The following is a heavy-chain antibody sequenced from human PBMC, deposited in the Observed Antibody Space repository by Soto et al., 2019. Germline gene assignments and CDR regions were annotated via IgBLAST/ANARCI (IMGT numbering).Heavy chain of an antibody. D-gene: IGHD2-2*01. Sequence: PGGSLRLSCAASGFTFSNFAMNWVRQAPGKGLEWVSAISASGGDTYYADSVKGRFIISRDNSKDTLYLQMSGLRVEDTALYYCAYRVAEISWCTTTSCFLIAFDIWGQGTMVTVSS. CDR1: GFTFSNFA. V-gene: IGHV3-23*01. CDR3: AYRVAEISWCTTTSCFLIAFDI. J-gene: IGHJ3*02. CDR2: ISASGGDT.